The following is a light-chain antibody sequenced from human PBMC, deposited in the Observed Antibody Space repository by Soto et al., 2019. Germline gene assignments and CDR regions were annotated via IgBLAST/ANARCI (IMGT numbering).Light chain of an antibody. CDR1: QSISSY. CDR3: QQRST. V-gene: IGKV1-39*01. CDR2: AAS. Sequence: DIQMTQSPSSLSASVGDRVTITCRASQSISSYLNWYQQKPGKAPKLLIYAASSLQSGVPSRFSGSGSGTDFTLTISSLQPEEFANYYGQQRSTFGQGTKLEIK. J-gene: IGKJ2*01.